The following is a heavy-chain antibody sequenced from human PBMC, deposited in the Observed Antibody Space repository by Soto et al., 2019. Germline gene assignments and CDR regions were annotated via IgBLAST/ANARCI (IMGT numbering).Heavy chain of an antibody. Sequence: GGSLRLSCAASGFTFSNAWMSWIRQAPGKGLEWVSYISSSGSNIYYADSVKGRFTISRDNAKNSLYLQMNSLRAEDTAVYYCARAAPNCCGLYYYYYYYMDVWGKGTTVTVSS. J-gene: IGHJ6*03. CDR3: ARAAPNCCGLYYYYYYYMDV. V-gene: IGHV3-11*01. CDR2: ISSSGSNI. D-gene: IGHD2-15*01. CDR1: GFTFSNAW.